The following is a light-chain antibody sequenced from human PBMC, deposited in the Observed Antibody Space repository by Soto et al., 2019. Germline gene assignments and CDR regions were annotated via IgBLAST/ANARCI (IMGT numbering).Light chain of an antibody. CDR3: QQYHNTPIT. CDR2: GAW. CDR1: QSVANYF. J-gene: IGKJ5*01. Sequence: TPAPSSLSASGGGRATLTCRASQSVANYFLAWYQQRPGPPPRLLIYGAWSRASGIPDRFSGSGSGTDFTLTINRLEPEDFAVYYCQQYHNTPITFGQGTRLEI. V-gene: IGKV3-20*01.